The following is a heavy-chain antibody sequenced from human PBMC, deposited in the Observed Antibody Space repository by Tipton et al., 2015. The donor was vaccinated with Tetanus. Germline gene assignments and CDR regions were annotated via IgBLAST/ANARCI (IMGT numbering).Heavy chain of an antibody. Sequence: TLSLTCFVSGASVRSESYYWNWIRQPPGKGLEWIGYVYYNGNTHYNPSLKSGVTISLDTSKNQFSLKLASVSAADTAVYYCARLTGHSMDVVDYYYFGMDVWGQGTKVTVSS. CDR1: GASVRSESYY. J-gene: IGHJ6*02. CDR2: VYYNGNT. D-gene: IGHD2-21*01. CDR3: ARLTGHSMDVVDYYYFGMDV. V-gene: IGHV4-61*01.